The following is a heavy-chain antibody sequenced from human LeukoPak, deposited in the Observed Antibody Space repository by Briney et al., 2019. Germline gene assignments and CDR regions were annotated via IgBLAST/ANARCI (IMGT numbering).Heavy chain of an antibody. Sequence: SAPTLLKPTQTLTLSCTFSGFSLSTSGVGLGWILQPPGKALEWLGLIFWDDDKRYSPSLKSRLTITKDTSRNQVVLTMTNMDPVDTATYYCAHITYGDYALDYWGQGTLVTVSS. CDR3: AHITYGDYALDY. CDR2: IFWDDDK. J-gene: IGHJ4*02. D-gene: IGHD4-17*01. V-gene: IGHV2-5*02. CDR1: GFSLSTSGVG.